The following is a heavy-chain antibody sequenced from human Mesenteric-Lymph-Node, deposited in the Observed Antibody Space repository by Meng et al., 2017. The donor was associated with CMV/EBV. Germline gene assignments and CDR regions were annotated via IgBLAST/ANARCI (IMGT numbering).Heavy chain of an antibody. CDR3: ARRGVGLDDQRIVDYGMDV. Sequence: GESLKISCAASGFTFSSYNMNWVRQAPGEGLEWVSSIASSATYIYYADSVKGRFTISRDNAKNSLFLQMNSLRADDTAVYYCARRGVGLDDQRIVDYGMDVWGQGTTVTVSS. CDR1: GFTFSSYN. V-gene: IGHV3-21*01. J-gene: IGHJ6*02. CDR2: IASSATYI. D-gene: IGHD6-19*01.